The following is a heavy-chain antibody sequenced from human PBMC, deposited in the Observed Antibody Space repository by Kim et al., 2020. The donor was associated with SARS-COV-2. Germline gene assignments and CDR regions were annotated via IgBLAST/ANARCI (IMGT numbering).Heavy chain of an antibody. CDR1: GGSISSSSYY. Sequence: SQTLSLTCTVSGGSISSSSYYWGWIRQPPGKGLEWIGSIYYSGSTYYNPSLKSRVTISVDTSKNQFSLKLSSVTAADTAVYYCARVVLSSSWYVGWFDPWGQGTMVTVSS. J-gene: IGHJ5*02. V-gene: IGHV4-39*07. D-gene: IGHD6-13*01. CDR3: ARVVLSSSWYVGWFDP. CDR2: IYYSGST.